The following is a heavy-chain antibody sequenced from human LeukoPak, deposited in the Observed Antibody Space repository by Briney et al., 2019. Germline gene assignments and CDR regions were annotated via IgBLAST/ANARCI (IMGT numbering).Heavy chain of an antibody. CDR3: ARVTGYMIEDYFDY. Sequence: PSETLSLTCTVSGGSISSYYWSWIRQPAGKGLEWIGRIYTSGSTNYNPSLKSRVTMSVDTSKNQFSLKLNSVTAADTAVYYCARVTGYMIEDYFDYWGQGILVTVSS. CDR1: GGSISSYY. V-gene: IGHV4-4*07. CDR2: IYTSGST. D-gene: IGHD3-9*01. J-gene: IGHJ4*02.